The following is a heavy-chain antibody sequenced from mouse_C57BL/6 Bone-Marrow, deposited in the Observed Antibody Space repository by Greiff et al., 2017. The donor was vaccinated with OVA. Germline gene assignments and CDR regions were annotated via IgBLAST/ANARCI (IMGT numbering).Heavy chain of an antibody. CDR2: ISRGGSYT. CDR3: EGNYYGRSDY. Sequence: DVQLVESGGDFVKPGGSLKLSCAASGFTFSSYCMSWVRQTPDQRLEWVATISRGGSYTYYPDSVKGRFTISRDNSYNTPYLQMSSLKSEDAASDFYEGNYYGRSDYWGQGTTLTVSS. J-gene: IGHJ2*01. CDR1: GFTFSSYC. D-gene: IGHD1-1*01. V-gene: IGHV5-6*01.